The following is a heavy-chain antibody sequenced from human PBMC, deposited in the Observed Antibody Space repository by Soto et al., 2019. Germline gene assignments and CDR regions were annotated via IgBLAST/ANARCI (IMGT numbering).Heavy chain of an antibody. J-gene: IGHJ4*02. V-gene: IGHV1-18*01. CDR1: GYTFTSYG. Sequence: QVQLVQSGAEVTKPGASVKVSCKASGYTFTSYGISWVRQAPGQGLEWLGWISASNGNTKYAQKLQRRVTMTTDTSTRIADMELRSLRSDDTAVYFCASDLGQQLLDYWGQGPLVTVSS. CDR3: ASDLGQQLLDY. CDR2: ISASNGNT. D-gene: IGHD6-13*01.